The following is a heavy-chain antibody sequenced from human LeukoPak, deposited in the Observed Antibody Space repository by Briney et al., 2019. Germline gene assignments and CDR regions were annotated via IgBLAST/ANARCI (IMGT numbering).Heavy chain of an antibody. CDR1: GGSISSSSYY. CDR3: ARDLGRYFHDF. D-gene: IGHD3-9*01. J-gene: IGHJ4*02. V-gene: IGHV4-39*02. Sequence: KPSETLSLTCTVSGGSISSSSYYWGWIRQPPGKGLEWIGSIYYSGSTYYNPSLKSRVTISVDTSKNQFSLKLSSVTAADTAVYYCARDLGRYFHDFWGQGTLVTVSS. CDR2: IYYSGST.